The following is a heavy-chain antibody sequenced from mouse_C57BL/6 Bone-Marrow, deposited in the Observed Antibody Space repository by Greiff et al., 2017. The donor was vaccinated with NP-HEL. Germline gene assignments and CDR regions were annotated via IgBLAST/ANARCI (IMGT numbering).Heavy chain of an antibody. CDR1: GFTFSDYG. J-gene: IGHJ4*01. CDR2: ISSGSSTI. V-gene: IGHV5-17*01. D-gene: IGHD1-1*01. Sequence: EVQRVESGGGLVKPGGSLKLSCAASGFTFSDYGMHWVRQAPEKGLEWVAYISSGSSTIYYADTVKGRFTISRDNAKNTLFLQMTSLRSEDTAMYYCARGYYGSSWGYYAMDYWGQGTSVTVSS. CDR3: ARGYYGSSWGYYAMDY.